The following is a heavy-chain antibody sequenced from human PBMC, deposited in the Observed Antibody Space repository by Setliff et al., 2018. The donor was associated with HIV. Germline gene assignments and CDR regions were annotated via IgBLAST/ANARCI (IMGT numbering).Heavy chain of an antibody. J-gene: IGHJ4*02. V-gene: IGHV5-10-1*01. CDR2: IDPSDSYT. CDR3: AREHRLCSGERCVLPDY. Sequence: GESLKISCKGSGYSFTTYWISWVRQMPGKGLEWMGRIDPSDSYTDYNPSFQGHVTVSVDKSINTAYLQWSSLKASDTATYYCAREHRLCSGERCVLPDYWGQGTLVTVSS. CDR1: GYSFTTYW. D-gene: IGHD2-15*01.